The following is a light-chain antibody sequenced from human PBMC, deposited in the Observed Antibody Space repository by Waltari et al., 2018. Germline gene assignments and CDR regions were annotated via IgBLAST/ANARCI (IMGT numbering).Light chain of an antibody. CDR1: GSNIGSNS. Sequence: QSVLTQPPSASGTPGQRVTISCSGSGSNIGSNSVYWYHHLPGTAPKRIPFGKSRRTLAPPDRVCGSSSGTSAARAISGRRSEDEAVYYCGTWDDSLSGVAFGGGTKLTVL. V-gene: IGLV1-47*01. J-gene: IGLJ2*01. CDR3: GTWDDSLSGVA. CDR2: GKS.